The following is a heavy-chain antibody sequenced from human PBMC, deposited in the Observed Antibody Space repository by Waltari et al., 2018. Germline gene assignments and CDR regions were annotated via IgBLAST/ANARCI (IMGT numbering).Heavy chain of an antibody. Sequence: QLQLQESGPRLVRPSETLSLICRVSGVSITSNSHYWAWTRQSPGQGLEWIGTVAYSGTTYISPSLKSRVSVSRDTSKNQVSLILGSVTAADMAVYYCATYIGASVGTAAFDVWGQGTMVTVSS. V-gene: IGHV4-39*01. J-gene: IGHJ3*01. D-gene: IGHD5-12*01. CDR1: GVSITSNSHY. CDR2: VAYSGTT. CDR3: ATYIGASVGTAAFDV.